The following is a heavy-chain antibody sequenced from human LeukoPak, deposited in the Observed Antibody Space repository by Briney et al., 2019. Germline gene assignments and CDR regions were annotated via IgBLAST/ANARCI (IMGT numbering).Heavy chain of an antibody. J-gene: IGHJ4*02. D-gene: IGHD1-26*01. CDR2: ISADGSST. V-gene: IGHV3-74*01. CDR1: GFTFSSYW. CDR3: AKRHLPVGTTGRDDY. Sequence: GGSLRLSSVASGFTFSSYWMHWVGQAPGKGLLWVSRISADGSSTNYADSVKGRFTISRDNAMSTLYLQMNSLRAEDTAVYYCAKRHLPVGTTGRDDYWGQGTLVTVSS.